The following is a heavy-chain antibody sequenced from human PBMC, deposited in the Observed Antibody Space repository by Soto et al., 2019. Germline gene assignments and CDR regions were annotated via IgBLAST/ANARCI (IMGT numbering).Heavy chain of an antibody. Sequence: GASVKVSCKASGYTFTSYGISWVRQAPGQGLEWMGWISAYNGNTNYAQKLQGRVTMTTDTSTSTAYMELRSLRSDDTAVYYCARASLSSSWVYWFDPWGQGTLVTVSS. V-gene: IGHV1-18*01. J-gene: IGHJ5*02. D-gene: IGHD6-13*01. CDR3: ARASLSSSWVYWFDP. CDR1: GYTFTSYG. CDR2: ISAYNGNT.